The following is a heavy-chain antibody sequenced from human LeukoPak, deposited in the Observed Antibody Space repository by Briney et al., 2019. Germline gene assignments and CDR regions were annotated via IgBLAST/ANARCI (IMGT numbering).Heavy chain of an antibody. D-gene: IGHD6-13*01. V-gene: IGHV3-9*01. J-gene: IGHJ4*02. CDR3: AKDRSMGTYSSSFDY. Sequence: GGSLRLSCAASGFTFDDYAMHWVRQAPGKGLEWVSGISWNSGSTGYADSVKGRFTISRDNAKNSLYLQMNSLRAEDTALYYCAKDRSMGTYSSSFDYWGQGTLVTVSS. CDR2: ISWNSGST. CDR1: GFTFDDYA.